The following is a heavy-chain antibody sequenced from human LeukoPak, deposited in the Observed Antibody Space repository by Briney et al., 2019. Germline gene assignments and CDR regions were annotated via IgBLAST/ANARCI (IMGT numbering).Heavy chain of an antibody. CDR2: INPSGGST. Sequence: ASVKVSCKACGYTSTSYYMHWVRQAPGQGLEWMGIINPSGGSTSYAQKFQGRVTMTRDTSTSTVYMELSSLRSEDTAVYYCARDSWDDVSFDYWGQGTLVTVSS. V-gene: IGHV1-46*01. CDR3: ARDSWDDVSFDY. D-gene: IGHD1-1*01. J-gene: IGHJ4*02. CDR1: GYTSTSYY.